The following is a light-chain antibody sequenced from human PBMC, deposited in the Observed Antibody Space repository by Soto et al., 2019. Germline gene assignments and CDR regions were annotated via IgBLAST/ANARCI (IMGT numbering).Light chain of an antibody. CDR3: QQSYSTPIT. CDR2: AAS. Sequence: DIQMTQSPSSLSAYVGDRVTITCRASQSISSYLNWYQQKPGKAPKLLIYAASSLQSGVPSRFSGSGSGTDFTLTISSLQPEDFATYYCQQSYSTPITFGGGTKVDI. J-gene: IGKJ4*01. CDR1: QSISSY. V-gene: IGKV1-39*01.